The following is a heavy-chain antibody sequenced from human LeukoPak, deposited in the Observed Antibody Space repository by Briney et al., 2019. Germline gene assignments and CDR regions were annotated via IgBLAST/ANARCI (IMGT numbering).Heavy chain of an antibody. CDR3: ARDLMGAAGENWFDP. D-gene: IGHD6-13*01. CDR2: IYYSGST. Sequence: SETLSLTCTVSGGSISSYYWSWIRQPPGKGLEWIGYIYYSGSTNYNPSLKSRVTISVDTSKNQFSLKLSSVTAADTAVYYCARDLMGAAGENWFDPCGQGTLVTVSS. V-gene: IGHV4-59*01. CDR1: GGSISSYY. J-gene: IGHJ5*02.